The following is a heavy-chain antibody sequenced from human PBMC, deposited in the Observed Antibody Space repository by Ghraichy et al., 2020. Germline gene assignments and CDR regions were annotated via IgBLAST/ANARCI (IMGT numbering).Heavy chain of an antibody. Sequence: GGSLRLSCAASGFTFSSYSMNWVRQAPGKGLEWVSYISSSSSTIYYADSVKGRFTISRDNAKNSLYLQMNSLRDEDTAVYYCARGYYDFWSGYYTFDYFDYWGQGTLVTVSS. CDR1: GFTFSSYS. CDR2: ISSSSSTI. V-gene: IGHV3-48*02. CDR3: ARGYYDFWSGYYTFDYFDY. D-gene: IGHD3-3*01. J-gene: IGHJ4*02.